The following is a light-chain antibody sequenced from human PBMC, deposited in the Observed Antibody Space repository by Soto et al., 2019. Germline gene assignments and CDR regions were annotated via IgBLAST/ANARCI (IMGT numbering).Light chain of an antibody. J-gene: IGLJ1*01. CDR3: NSYTDTSSYV. Sequence: QSVLTQPASVSGSPGQSITISCTGTSSDVGGHTHVSWYQQHPGKAPKLMIYGVSNRPSGVSNRFSGSKSGNTASLTISGLQTEAEADYYCNSYTDTSSYVFGTGTKVTVL. V-gene: IGLV2-14*01. CDR2: GVS. CDR1: SSDVGGHTH.